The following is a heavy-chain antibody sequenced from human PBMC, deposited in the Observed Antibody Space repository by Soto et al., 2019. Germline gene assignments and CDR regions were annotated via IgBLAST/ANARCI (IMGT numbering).Heavy chain of an antibody. V-gene: IGHV4-31*03. CDR2: IYYSGST. D-gene: IGHD3-10*01. CDR3: ARETMVRGVNLGDYYYGMDV. CDR1: GGSISSGVYY. J-gene: IGHJ6*02. Sequence: SETLSLTCTVSGGSISSGVYYWSWIRHHPGKGLEWIGYIYYSGSTYYNPSLKSRVTISVDTSKNQFSLKLSSVTAADTAVYYCARETMVRGVNLGDYYYGMDVWGQGTTVTVSS.